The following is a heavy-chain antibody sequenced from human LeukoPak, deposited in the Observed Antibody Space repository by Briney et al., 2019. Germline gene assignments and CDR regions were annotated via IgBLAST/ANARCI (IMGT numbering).Heavy chain of an antibody. V-gene: IGHV4-31*03. J-gene: IGHJ4*02. D-gene: IGHD6-19*01. CDR1: GGSISSGGYY. CDR2: IYYSGST. Sequence: SETLSLTCTVSGGSISSGGYYWSWIRQHPGKGLEWIGYIYYSGSTYYNPSLKSRVTISVDTSKNQFSLKLSSVTAADTAVYYCARSPQEWQWLEFDYWGQGILVTVSS. CDR3: ARSPQEWQWLEFDY.